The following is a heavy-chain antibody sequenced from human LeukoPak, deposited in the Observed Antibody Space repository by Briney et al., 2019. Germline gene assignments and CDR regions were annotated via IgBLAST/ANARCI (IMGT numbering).Heavy chain of an antibody. CDR3: ARVVGAMEY. CDR1: GCTFSSYD. D-gene: IGHD1-26*01. Sequence: PGRSLRLSCAASGCTFSSYDMHWVRQAPGKGLEWVAFISYDGSNKYYADSVKSRLTISRDNSKNTLYPQMNSLRAEDTAVYYCARVVGAMEYWGQGTLVTVSS. CDR2: ISYDGSNK. V-gene: IGHV3-30-3*01. J-gene: IGHJ4*02.